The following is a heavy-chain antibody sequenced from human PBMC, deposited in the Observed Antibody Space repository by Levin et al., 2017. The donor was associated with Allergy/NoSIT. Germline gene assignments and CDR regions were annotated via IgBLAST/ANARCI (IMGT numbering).Heavy chain of an antibody. V-gene: IGHV3-64D*06. CDR1: GFTFSNYA. J-gene: IGHJ4*02. CDR3: VKIFDDYVWGSYPDY. D-gene: IGHD3-16*02. CDR2: IGSNGGRT. Sequence: GESLKISCSASGFTFSNYAMHWVRQAPGKGLEYVSAIGSNGGRTHYADSVKGRFTISRDNSKNTLYLQMSSLRAEDTAVYYCVKIFDDYVWGSYPDYWGQGTLVTVSS.